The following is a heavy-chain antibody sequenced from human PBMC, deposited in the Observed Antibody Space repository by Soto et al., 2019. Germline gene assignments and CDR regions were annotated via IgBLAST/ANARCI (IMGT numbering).Heavy chain of an antibody. D-gene: IGHD1-20*01. CDR2: MSPNGNNQ. J-gene: IGHJ4*02. CDR1: GFTFSIYA. Sequence: PGGSLRLSCAAPGFTFSIYALHWVRQAPGKGLEWVAVMSPNGNNQYYADSVKGRFTISRDNSKDTLYLQMHSLRSDDTAVYFCARGPITQTSFIDHWGQGTLVTVSS. V-gene: IGHV3-30-3*01. CDR3: ARGPITQTSFIDH.